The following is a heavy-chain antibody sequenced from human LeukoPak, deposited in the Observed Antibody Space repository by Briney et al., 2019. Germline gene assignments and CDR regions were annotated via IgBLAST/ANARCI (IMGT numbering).Heavy chain of an antibody. J-gene: IGHJ4*02. D-gene: IGHD3-9*01. CDR2: IYPGDSES. Sequence: GESLQISCKGSGYSFTSYWIGWVRQMPGKGLEWMRIIYPGDSESRYSPSFQGQVTISADKSISTAYLQWSSLKASDTAMYYCARIDYDILTSFDYWGQGTLVTVSS. CDR1: GYSFTSYW. CDR3: ARIDYDILTSFDY. V-gene: IGHV5-51*01.